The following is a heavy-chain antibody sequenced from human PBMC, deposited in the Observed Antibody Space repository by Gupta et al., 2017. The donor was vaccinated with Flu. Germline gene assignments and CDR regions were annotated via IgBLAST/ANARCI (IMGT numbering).Heavy chain of an antibody. Sequence: EAQLVESGGGLVKPGGSLGPSCAAPGFNFRTYYFTWVRQAPGKGLEWVSSLSSSSSYIYYADSVKGRFTISRDNAKNSLYLQMNSLRAEDTAVYDCARHFSDRDAFDIWGQGTMVTVSS. CDR3: ARHFSDRDAFDI. CDR2: LSSSSSYI. D-gene: IGHD3-22*01. V-gene: IGHV3-21*01. CDR1: GFNFRTYY. J-gene: IGHJ3*02.